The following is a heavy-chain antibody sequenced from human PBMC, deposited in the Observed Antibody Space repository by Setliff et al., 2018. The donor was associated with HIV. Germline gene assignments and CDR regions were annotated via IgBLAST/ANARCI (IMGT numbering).Heavy chain of an antibody. CDR1: GGSISSGDYY. D-gene: IGHD3-22*01. V-gene: IGHV4-30-4*08. Sequence: KPSETLSLTCTVSGGSISSGDYYWSWIRQPPGKGLEWIGNIFYTGTPYYNPSLKSRVTISRDTTKNQFSLKLGSVTAADTAVYYCASAADSRGYFLGNWFDPWGQGTLVTVSS. J-gene: IGHJ5*02. CDR2: IFYTGTP. CDR3: ASAADSRGYFLGNWFDP.